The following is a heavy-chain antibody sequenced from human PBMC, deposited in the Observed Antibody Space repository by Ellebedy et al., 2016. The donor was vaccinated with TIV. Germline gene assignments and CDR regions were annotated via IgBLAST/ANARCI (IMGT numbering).Heavy chain of an antibody. D-gene: IGHD2-2*01. V-gene: IGHV4-34*01. J-gene: IGHJ4*02. CDR3: ARRHCVSTSCYGEGFDY. Sequence: SETLSLXCAVYGGSFSGHFWSWIRQPPGKGLEWIGEINHSGSTNYNPSLKSRVTISVDTSKNQFSLKLSSVTAADTAVYYCARRHCVSTSCYGEGFDYWGQGALVTVSS. CDR2: INHSGST. CDR1: GGSFSGHF.